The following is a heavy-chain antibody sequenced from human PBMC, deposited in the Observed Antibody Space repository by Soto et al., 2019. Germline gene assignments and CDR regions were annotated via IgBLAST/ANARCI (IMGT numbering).Heavy chain of an antibody. CDR2: IRSKANSYAT. J-gene: IGHJ6*03. Sequence: PGGSLRLSCAASGFTFSGSAMHWVRQASGKGLEWVGRIRSKANSYATAYAASVKGRFTISRDDSKNTAYLQMNSLKTEDTAVYYCTRHGSRYYDFWSGQRYYYYMDVWGKGTTVTVSS. V-gene: IGHV3-73*01. CDR1: GFTFSGSA. CDR3: TRHGSRYYDFWSGQRYYYYMDV. D-gene: IGHD3-3*01.